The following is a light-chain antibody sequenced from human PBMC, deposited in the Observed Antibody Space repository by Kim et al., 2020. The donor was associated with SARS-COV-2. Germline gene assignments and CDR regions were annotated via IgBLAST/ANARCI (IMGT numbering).Light chain of an antibody. CDR3: QQRSDWPTT. CDR1: QDFGTV. CDR2: SAS. Sequence: LSPGERGTLSCRASQDFGTVLAWYQQTPGLPPRLLIYSASNRATGIPARFMGSGSGTDFTLTITSPEPEDAAVYYCQQRSDWPTTFGQGKRLEIK. V-gene: IGKV3-11*01. J-gene: IGKJ5*01.